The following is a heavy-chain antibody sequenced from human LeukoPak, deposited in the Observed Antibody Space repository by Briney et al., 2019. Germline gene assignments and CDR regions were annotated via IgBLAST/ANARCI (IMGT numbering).Heavy chain of an antibody. V-gene: IGHV4-34*01. CDR3: ARAPRWGRGYSGYNQGTTFDY. CDR1: GGSFSGYY. Sequence: NPSETLSLTCAVYGGSFSGYYWSWIRQPPGKGLEWIGEINHSGSTNYNPSLKSRVTISVDTSKNQFSLKLSSVTAADTAVYYCARAPRWGRGYSGYNQGTTFDYWGQGTLVTVSS. CDR2: INHSGST. J-gene: IGHJ4*02. D-gene: IGHD5-12*01.